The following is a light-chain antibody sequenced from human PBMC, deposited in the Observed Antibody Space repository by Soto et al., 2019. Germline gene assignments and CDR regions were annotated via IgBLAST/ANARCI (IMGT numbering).Light chain of an antibody. Sequence: QSALTQPRSVSGSPGQSVTISCTGTSSDVGGDNYVSWYQQHPGKAPKLMIYDVNKRPSGVPDRFSGSKSGNTASLTISGLQAEDEADFYCCSYAGSYTYVFGTGTKVTV. CDR3: CSYAGSYTYV. CDR1: SSDVGGDNY. V-gene: IGLV2-11*01. CDR2: DVN. J-gene: IGLJ1*01.